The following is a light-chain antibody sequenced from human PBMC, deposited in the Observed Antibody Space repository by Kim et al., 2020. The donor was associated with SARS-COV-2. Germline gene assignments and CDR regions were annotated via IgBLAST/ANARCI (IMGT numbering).Light chain of an antibody. Sequence: LSVSPRERATLSCRASQRVSSNLAWYQQKPGQAPRLLIFGASTRATGIPARFSGSGSGTEFTLTISSLQSEDFAVYYCQQYINWPSYSFGQGTKLEI. J-gene: IGKJ2*03. V-gene: IGKV3-15*01. CDR1: QRVSSN. CDR2: GAS. CDR3: QQYINWPSYS.